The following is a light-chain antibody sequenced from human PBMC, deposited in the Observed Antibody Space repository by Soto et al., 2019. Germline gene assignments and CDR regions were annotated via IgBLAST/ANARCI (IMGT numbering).Light chain of an antibody. CDR3: QQYGGSPRT. V-gene: IGKV3-20*01. J-gene: IGKJ1*01. Sequence: VMTQSPATLSVSPGEGATLSCRASQSVSSNLVWYQQKRGQAPRLLIHGASNRATGIPDRFSGSGSGTDFTLTITRLEPEDFAVYYCQQYGGSPRTFGQGTKVDIK. CDR1: QSVSSN. CDR2: GAS.